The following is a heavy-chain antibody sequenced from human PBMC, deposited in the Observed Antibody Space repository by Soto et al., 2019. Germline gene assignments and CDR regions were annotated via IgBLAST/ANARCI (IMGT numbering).Heavy chain of an antibody. V-gene: IGHV3-11*01. J-gene: IGHJ4*02. CDR2: ISTSGSTI. CDR1: GFTFSDYY. Sequence: QVQLVESGGGLVKPGGSLRLSCAASGFTFSDYYMGWIRQAPGKGLEWVSYISTSGSTINYADSVNGRITISKDNAKNSLYLQMKSLRAKDTAVYYCARVSPPPDYWGQGTLVTVSS. CDR3: ARVSPPPDY.